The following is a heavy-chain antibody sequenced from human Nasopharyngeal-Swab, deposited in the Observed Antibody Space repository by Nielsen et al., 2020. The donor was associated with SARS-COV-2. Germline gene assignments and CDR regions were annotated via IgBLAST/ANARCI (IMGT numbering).Heavy chain of an antibody. D-gene: IGHD2-15*01. CDR2: ISSSSSTI. CDR3: AGGYCSGGSCYPTPPYYYYGMDV. J-gene: IGHJ6*02. CDR1: GFTFSSYS. V-gene: IGHV3-48*04. Sequence: GESLKISCAASGFTFSSYSMNWVRQAPGKGLEWVSYISSSSSTIYYADSVKGRFTISRDNAKNSLYPQMNSLRAEDTAVYYCAGGYCSGGSCYPTPPYYYYGMDVWGQGTTVTVSS.